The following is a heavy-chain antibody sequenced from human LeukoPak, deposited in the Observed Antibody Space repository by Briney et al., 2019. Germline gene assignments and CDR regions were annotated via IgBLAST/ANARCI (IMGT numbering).Heavy chain of an antibody. J-gene: IGHJ4*02. CDR3: ARGRFCSGGSCYGAR. CDR2: IRSKAYGVTT. Sequence: GGSLRLSCTASGFTFGDYAMSWFRQAPGMGLEWVGIIRSKAYGVTTEYAASVRGRFIISREDSKSIAYLQMNSLKTEDTALYYCARGRFCSGGSCYGARWGQGTLVTVSS. CDR1: GFTFGDYA. V-gene: IGHV3-49*03. D-gene: IGHD2-15*01.